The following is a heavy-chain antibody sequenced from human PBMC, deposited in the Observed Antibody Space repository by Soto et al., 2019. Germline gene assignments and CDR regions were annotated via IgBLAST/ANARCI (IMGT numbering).Heavy chain of an antibody. CDR2: FYYSGST. CDR1: GGSISSYY. V-gene: IGHV4-59*01. Sequence: PSETLSLTCTVSGGSISSYYWSWIRQPPGKGLEWIGYFYYSGSTNYNPSLKSRVTISVDTSKNQFSLKLSSVTAADTAVYYCASFSSRWLQSWGQGTLVTVSS. CDR3: ASFSSRWLQS. D-gene: IGHD5-12*01. J-gene: IGHJ4*02.